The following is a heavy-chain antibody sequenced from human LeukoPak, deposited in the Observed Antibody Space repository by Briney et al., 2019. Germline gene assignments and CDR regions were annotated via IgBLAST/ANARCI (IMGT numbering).Heavy chain of an antibody. CDR3: AKDGIAAAGRGWFDP. CDR1: GFTFSSYS. D-gene: IGHD6-13*01. V-gene: IGHV3-21*01. CDR2: ISSSSSYI. Sequence: GGSLRLSCAASGFTFSSYSMNWVRQAPGKGLEWVSSISSSSSYIYYADSVKGRFTISRDNAKNSLYLQMNSLRAEDTAVYYCAKDGIAAAGRGWFDPWGQGTLVTVSS. J-gene: IGHJ5*02.